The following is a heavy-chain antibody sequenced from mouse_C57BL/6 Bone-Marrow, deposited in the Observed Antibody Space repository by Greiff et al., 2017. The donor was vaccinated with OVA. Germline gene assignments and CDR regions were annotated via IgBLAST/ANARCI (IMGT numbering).Heavy chain of an antibody. Sequence: QVQLQQSGPELVKPGASVKISCKASGYAFSSSWMNWVKQRPGKGLEWIGRIYPGDGDTNYNGKFKGKATLTADKSSSTAYMQRSCLTSEYAAVCFSAREGLRRRGVSLAYWGKGTLVTVSA. J-gene: IGHJ3*01. CDR2: IYPGDGDT. V-gene: IGHV1-82*01. CDR1: GYAFSSSW. CDR3: AREGLRRRGVSLAY. D-gene: IGHD2-12*01.